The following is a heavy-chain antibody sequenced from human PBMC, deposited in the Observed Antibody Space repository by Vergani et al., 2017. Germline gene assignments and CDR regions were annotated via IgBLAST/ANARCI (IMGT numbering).Heavy chain of an antibody. CDR1: GGSIRSYY. CDR3: ARPDNYGDYVPFDY. V-gene: IGHV4-59*01. J-gene: IGHJ4*02. Sequence: QVQLQESGPGLVKPSETLSLTCTVSGGSIRSYYWCWIRQTPGKGLEWIGYIYYSGSTNYNPSLTSRVTISVDTSKNQFSLKLSSVTAADTAVYYCARPDNYGDYVPFDYWGQGTLVTVSS. D-gene: IGHD4-17*01. CDR2: IYYSGST.